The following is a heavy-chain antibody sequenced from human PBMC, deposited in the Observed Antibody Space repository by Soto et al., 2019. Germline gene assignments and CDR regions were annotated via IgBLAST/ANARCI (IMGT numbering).Heavy chain of an antibody. D-gene: IGHD5-18*01. CDR3: AREEGNGYNYGLYY. CDR1: GFTVSRNY. Sequence: DVQLVESGGGLVQPGGSLRVSCAASGFTVSRNYMSWVRQAPGKGLEWVSVIYSGGNTYYADSVKGRFTISRDNSKNTVYLQMNSLGAEDTAMYYCAREEGNGYNYGLYYWGQGTLVTVSS. V-gene: IGHV3-66*01. CDR2: IYSGGNT. J-gene: IGHJ4*02.